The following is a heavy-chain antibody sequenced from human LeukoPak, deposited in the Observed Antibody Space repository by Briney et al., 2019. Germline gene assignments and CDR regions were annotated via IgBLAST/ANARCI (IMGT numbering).Heavy chain of an antibody. CDR3: ARAEYSSFFFDY. V-gene: IGHV4-38-2*02. CDR1: GYSISSGYY. D-gene: IGHD6-6*01. J-gene: IGHJ4*02. Sequence: SETLSLTCTVSGYSISSGYYWGWIRQPPGKGLEWIGSIYHSGSTYYNPSLKGRVTISVDTSKNQFSLKLSSVTAADTAVYYCARAEYSSFFFDYWGQGTLVTVSS. CDR2: IYHSGST.